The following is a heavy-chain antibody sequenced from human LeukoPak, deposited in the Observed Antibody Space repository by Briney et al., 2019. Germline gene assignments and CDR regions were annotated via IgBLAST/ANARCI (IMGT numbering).Heavy chain of an antibody. CDR1: GFTFNSYA. V-gene: IGHV3-30*02. D-gene: IGHD3-16*01. CDR3: AKDGAGRHYFDY. J-gene: IGHJ4*02. Sequence: PGRSLRLSCAASGFTFNSYAMHWVRQAPGKGLEWVAFIRYDGSNKYYADSVKGRFSISRDNSKNTLYLQMNSLRAEDTAVYYCAKDGAGRHYFDYWGQGTLVTVSS. CDR2: IRYDGSNK.